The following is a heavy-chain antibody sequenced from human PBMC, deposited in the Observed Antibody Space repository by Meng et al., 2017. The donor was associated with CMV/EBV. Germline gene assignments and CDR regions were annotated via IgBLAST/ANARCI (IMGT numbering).Heavy chain of an antibody. D-gene: IGHD5-12*01. CDR1: FTFRSYA. CDR2: ISYDGSNK. V-gene: IGHV3-30*04. CDR3: ARGYSAYDYRGANGFDP. J-gene: IGHJ5*02. Sequence: FTFRSYAMNWVRQAPGKGLEWVTIISYDGSNKYYADSVKGRFTSSRDNSNNTLYLQMNSLRAEDTAVYYCARGYSAYDYRGANGFDPWGQGTLVTVSS.